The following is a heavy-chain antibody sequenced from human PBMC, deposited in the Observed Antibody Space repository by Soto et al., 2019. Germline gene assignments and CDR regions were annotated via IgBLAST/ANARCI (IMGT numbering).Heavy chain of an antibody. D-gene: IGHD3-22*01. CDR2: INHSGST. J-gene: IGHJ4*02. V-gene: IGHV4-34*01. Sequence: LSLTCAVYGGSFSGYYWSWIRQPPGKGLEWIGEINHSGSTNYNPSLKSRVTISVDTSKNQFSLKLSSVTAADTAVYYCARSGIVVVKAFDYWGQGTLVTVSS. CDR1: GGSFSGYY. CDR3: ARSGIVVVKAFDY.